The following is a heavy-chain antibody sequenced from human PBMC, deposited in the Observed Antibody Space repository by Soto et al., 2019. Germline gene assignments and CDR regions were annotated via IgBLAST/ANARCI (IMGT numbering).Heavy chain of an antibody. J-gene: IGHJ4*02. CDR3: AKDYASNDFWSGYHDY. Sequence: QVQLVESGGGVVQPGRSLRLSCAASGFTFSSYGMHWVRQAPGKGPEWVAVISYDGSNKYYADSVKGRFTISRDNSKNTLYLQMNSLRAEDTAVFYCAKDYASNDFWSGYHDYWGQGTLVTVSS. V-gene: IGHV3-30*18. CDR1: GFTFSSYG. CDR2: ISYDGSNK. D-gene: IGHD3-3*01.